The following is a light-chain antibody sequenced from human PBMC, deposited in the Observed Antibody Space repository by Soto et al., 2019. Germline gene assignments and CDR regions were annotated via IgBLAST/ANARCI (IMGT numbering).Light chain of an antibody. V-gene: IGKV3-11*01. CDR2: LAS. CDR3: QQGGNWPLT. J-gene: IGKJ5*01. Sequence: EIVLTQSPATLSSFPGDRVTLSCRASQAVNTRLAWYQHKPGQAPRLLIYLASNRAAGVPARFSGSGSGTDFTLTISDVEPEDFAIYYCQQGGNWPLTFGQGTRLEIK. CDR1: QAVNTR.